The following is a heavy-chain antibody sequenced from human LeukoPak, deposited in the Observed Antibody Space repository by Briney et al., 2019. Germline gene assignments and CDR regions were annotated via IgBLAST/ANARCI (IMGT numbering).Heavy chain of an antibody. CDR3: ATWTGITPY. CDR1: GFIFTTYA. Sequence: GGSLRLSCAASGFIFTTYAMHWVRQAPGKGLEWVAVVSYDGSNKYYADSVKGRFTISRDNSKNTLYLQMNSLRVEDTAVYYCATWTGITPYWGQGTLVTVSS. CDR2: VSYDGSNK. V-gene: IGHV3-30*03. J-gene: IGHJ4*02. D-gene: IGHD1-20*01.